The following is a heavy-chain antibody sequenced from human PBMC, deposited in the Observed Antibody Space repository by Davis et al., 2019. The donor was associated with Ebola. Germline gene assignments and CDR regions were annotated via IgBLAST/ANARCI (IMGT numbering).Heavy chain of an antibody. CDR3: ARTDVLRYSGSNYYGMDV. CDR1: GFTFSSYW. D-gene: IGHD1-26*01. CDR2: INSDGSST. V-gene: IGHV3-74*01. J-gene: IGHJ6*02. Sequence: GESLKISCAASGFTFSSYWMHWVRQAPGKGLVWVSRINSDGSSTSYADSVKGRFTISRDNAKNTLYLQMNSLRAEDTAVYYCARTDVLRYSGSNYYGMDVWGQGTTVTVSS.